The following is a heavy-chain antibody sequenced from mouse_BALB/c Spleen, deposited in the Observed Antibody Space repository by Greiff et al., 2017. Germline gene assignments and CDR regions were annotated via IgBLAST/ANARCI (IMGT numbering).Heavy chain of an antibody. D-gene: IGHD2-14*01. CDR3: ASHRYDVFAY. V-gene: IGHV5-17*02. J-gene: IGHJ3*01. CDR2: ISSGSSTI. CDR1: GFTFSSFG. Sequence: VQLKESGGGLVQPGGSRKLSCAASGFTFSSFGMHWVRQAPEKGLEWVAYISSGSSTIYYADTVTGRFTITRDNPKNTLFLQMTSLRSEDTAMYYCASHRYDVFAYWGQGTLVTVSA.